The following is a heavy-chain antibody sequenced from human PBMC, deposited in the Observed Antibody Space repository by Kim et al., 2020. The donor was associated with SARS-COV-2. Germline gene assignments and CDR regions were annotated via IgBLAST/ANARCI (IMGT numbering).Heavy chain of an antibody. Sequence: SVKVSCKASGGTFSSYAISWVRQAPGQGLEWMGGIIPIFGTANYAQKFQGRVTITADESTSTAYMELSSLRSEDTAVYYCARGAYCSGGSCYLPGAYYYYYGMDVWGQGTTVTVSS. D-gene: IGHD2-15*01. J-gene: IGHJ6*02. CDR2: IIPIFGTA. CDR3: ARGAYCSGGSCYLPGAYYYYYGMDV. CDR1: GGTFSSYA. V-gene: IGHV1-69*13.